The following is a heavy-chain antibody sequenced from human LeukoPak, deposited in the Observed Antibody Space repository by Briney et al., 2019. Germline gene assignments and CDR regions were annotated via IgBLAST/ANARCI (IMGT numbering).Heavy chain of an antibody. D-gene: IGHD5-12*01. J-gene: IGHJ3*02. V-gene: IGHV3-53*01. CDR1: GFTFNTYT. CDR2: IYSGGST. CDR3: AKAPRGYTGYDKAFDI. Sequence: PGGSLRLSCAASGFTFNTYTMNWVHQAPGKGLGWVSVIYSGGSTYYADSVKGRFTISRDNSKNMLHLQMNSLRAEDPAVYYCAKAPRGYTGYDKAFDIWGQGTMVTVSS.